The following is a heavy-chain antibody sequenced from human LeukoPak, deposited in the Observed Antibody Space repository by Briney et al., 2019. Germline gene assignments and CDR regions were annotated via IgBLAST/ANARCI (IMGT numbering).Heavy chain of an antibody. Sequence: GGSLRLSCAASGFTFSSYAMSWVRQAPGKGLEWVSAISGSGGSTYYADSVEGRFTISRDNSKDTLYLQMNSLRAEDTAVYYCASYYYDSSGYGSWGQGTLVTVSS. CDR3: ASYYYDSSGYGS. CDR1: GFTFSSYA. CDR2: ISGSGGST. J-gene: IGHJ4*02. D-gene: IGHD3-22*01. V-gene: IGHV3-23*01.